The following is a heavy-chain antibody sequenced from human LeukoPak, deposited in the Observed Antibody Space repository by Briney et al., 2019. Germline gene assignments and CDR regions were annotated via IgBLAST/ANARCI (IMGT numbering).Heavy chain of an antibody. CDR1: GGSFSGYY. J-gene: IGHJ4*02. Sequence: SETLSLTCAVYGGSFSGYYWSWIRQPPGKGLEWIGEINHSGSTNYNPSLKSRVTISVDTSKNQFSLKLSSVTAADTAVYYCARGGNSSGFGDGFDYWGQGTLVPVSS. CDR2: INHSGST. CDR3: ARGGNSSGFGDGFDY. V-gene: IGHV4-34*01. D-gene: IGHD6-19*01.